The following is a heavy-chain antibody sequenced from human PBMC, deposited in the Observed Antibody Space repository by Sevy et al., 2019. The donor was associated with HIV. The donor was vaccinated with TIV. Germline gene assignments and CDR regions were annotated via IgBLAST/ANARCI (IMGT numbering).Heavy chain of an antibody. CDR1: GFAFSAYW. J-gene: IGHJ4*01. CDR2: IKQDGSEQ. V-gene: IGHV3-7*04. Sequence: GGSLRLSCSASGFAFSAYWMVWVRQDPGKGLEWVANIKQDGSEQNYVDSVEGRFTISRDNGKNLLYLQMNDLRAEDTAVYFCSGGGGGFYGDYPFDYWGHGTLVTVSS. D-gene: IGHD4-17*01. CDR3: SGGGGGFYGDYPFDY.